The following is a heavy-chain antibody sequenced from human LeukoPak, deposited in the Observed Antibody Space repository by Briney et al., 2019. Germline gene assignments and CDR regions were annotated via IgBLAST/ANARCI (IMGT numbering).Heavy chain of an antibody. J-gene: IGHJ5*02. Sequence: SVKVSCEASGGTFSSYAISWVRQAPGQGLEWMGRIIPIFGTANYAQKFQGRVTITTDESTSTAYMELSSLRSEDTAVYYCARSRSSSSGVGWFDPWGQGTLVTVSS. V-gene: IGHV1-69*05. CDR1: GGTFSSYA. CDR2: IIPIFGTA. D-gene: IGHD6-6*01. CDR3: ARSRSSSSGVGWFDP.